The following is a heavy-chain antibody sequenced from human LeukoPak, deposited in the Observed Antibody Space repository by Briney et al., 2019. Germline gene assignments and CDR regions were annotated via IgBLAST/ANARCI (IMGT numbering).Heavy chain of an antibody. Sequence: GGSLRLSCAASGFTFSSYAMSWVRQAPGKGLEWVSAISGSGGSTYYADSVKGRFTISRDNSKNTLYLQMNSLRAEDTAVYYCAKDSIAVAGTRVNAFDIWGQGTMVTLSS. J-gene: IGHJ3*02. CDR2: ISGSGGST. CDR1: GFTFSSYA. V-gene: IGHV3-23*01. D-gene: IGHD6-19*01. CDR3: AKDSIAVAGTRVNAFDI.